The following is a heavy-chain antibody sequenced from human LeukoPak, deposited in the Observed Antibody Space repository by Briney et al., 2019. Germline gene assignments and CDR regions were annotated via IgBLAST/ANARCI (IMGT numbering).Heavy chain of an antibody. V-gene: IGHV4-34*01. D-gene: IGHD6-13*01. Sequence: SETLSLTCAVYGDSLSNYYWSWIRQPPGKGLEWIGEIHHSGTTNYKWSLESRVTISVDTSKNQFSLKLISVTAADTAVYYCARSPANSWSNFDYWGQGTLVTVSS. J-gene: IGHJ4*02. CDR3: ARSPANSWSNFDY. CDR1: GDSLSNYY. CDR2: IHHSGTT.